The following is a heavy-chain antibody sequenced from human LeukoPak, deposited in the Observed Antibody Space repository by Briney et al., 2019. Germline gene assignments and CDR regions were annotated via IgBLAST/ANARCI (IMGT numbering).Heavy chain of an antibody. V-gene: IGHV3-23*01. CDR3: TKDLTDYHYYYTDV. D-gene: IGHD2-21*02. CDR1: GFTFSNYA. Sequence: GGSLRLSCEASGFTFSNYAMAWVRQSPGKGLEWVSGITGSGGHTYYADSVKGRFTSSRDNSKNTLYLQMNSLRAEDTAVYYCTKDLTDYHYYYTDVWGKGPRSSSP. CDR2: ITGSGGHT. J-gene: IGHJ6*03.